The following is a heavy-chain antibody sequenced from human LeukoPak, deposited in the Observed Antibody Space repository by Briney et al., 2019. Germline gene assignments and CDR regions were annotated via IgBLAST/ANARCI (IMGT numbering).Heavy chain of an antibody. Sequence: ASVKVSCKASGYTFTGYYMHWVRQAPGQGLEWMGWINPNSGGTNYAQKFQGRVTMTTDTSTSTAYMELRSLRSDDTAVYYCARVSMVRGVIITAANWFDPWGQGTLVTVSS. CDR3: ARVSMVRGVIITAANWFDP. D-gene: IGHD3-10*01. J-gene: IGHJ5*02. CDR2: INPNSGGT. V-gene: IGHV1-2*02. CDR1: GYTFTGYY.